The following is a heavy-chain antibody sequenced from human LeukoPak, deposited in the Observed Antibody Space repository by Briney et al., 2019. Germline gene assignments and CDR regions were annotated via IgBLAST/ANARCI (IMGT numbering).Heavy chain of an antibody. CDR2: ISSSSSYI. CDR1: GFTFSSYT. CDR3: ARDRNYDYIWGSYRLDYFDY. V-gene: IGHV3-21*01. Sequence: GGSLRLSCAASGFTFSSYTMNWVRQAPGKGLEWVSSISSSSSYIYYADSVKGRFTISRDNAENSLYLQMNSLRAEDTAVYYCARDRNYDYIWGSYRLDYFDYWGRGTLVTVSS. D-gene: IGHD3-16*02. J-gene: IGHJ4*02.